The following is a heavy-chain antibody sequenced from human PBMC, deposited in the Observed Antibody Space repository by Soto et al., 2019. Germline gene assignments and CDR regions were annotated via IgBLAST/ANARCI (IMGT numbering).Heavy chain of an antibody. CDR3: ASGRIVVVPAAKYSSSSGMGYYYYYYGMDV. CDR1: GGSFSGYY. V-gene: IGHV4-34*01. J-gene: IGHJ6*02. Sequence: PSETLSLTCAVYGGSFSGYYWSWIRQPPGKGLEWIGEINHSGSTNYNPSLKSRVTISVDTSKNQFSLKLSSVTAADTAVYYCASGRIVVVPAAKYSSSSGMGYYYYYYGMDVCGHVPTV. D-gene: IGHD2-2*01. CDR2: INHSGST.